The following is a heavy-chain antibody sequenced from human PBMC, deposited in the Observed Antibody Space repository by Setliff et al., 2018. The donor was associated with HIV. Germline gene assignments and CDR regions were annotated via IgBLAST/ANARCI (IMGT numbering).Heavy chain of an antibody. CDR1: GFTFRNAW. CDR2: IKSKSDGGAV. Sequence: PGESLKISCAASGFTFRNAWMSWVRQAPGKGLEWVGRIKSKSDGGAVHYAAPVKGRFTISRDDSQDTLYLEMNSLTNEDTAMYYCTTYSSVYYHSDCWGQGTLVTVSS. CDR3: TTYSSVYYHSDC. V-gene: IGHV3-15*06. J-gene: IGHJ4*02. D-gene: IGHD3-22*01.